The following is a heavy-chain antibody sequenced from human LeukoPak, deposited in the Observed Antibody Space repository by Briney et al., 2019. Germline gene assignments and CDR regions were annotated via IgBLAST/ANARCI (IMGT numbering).Heavy chain of an antibody. J-gene: IGHJ6*03. Sequence: TGGSLRLSCAASGFTVSSNYMSWVRQAPGKGLERVSVIYSGGSTYYADSVKGRFTISRDNSKNTLYLQMNSLRAEDTAVYYCARGAHYDSSGYVYYYYYMDVWGKGTTVTISS. CDR1: GFTVSSNY. CDR2: IYSGGST. D-gene: IGHD3-22*01. V-gene: IGHV3-53*01. CDR3: ARGAHYDSSGYVYYYYYMDV.